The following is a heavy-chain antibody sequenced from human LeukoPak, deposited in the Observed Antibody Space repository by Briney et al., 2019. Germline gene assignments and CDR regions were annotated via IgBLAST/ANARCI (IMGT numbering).Heavy chain of an antibody. CDR2: INPNSGGT. Sequence: ASVKVSCKASGYTFTGYYMHWVRQAPGQGLEWMGWINPNSGGTNYAQKFQGRVTMTRDTSISTAYMELSRLRSDDTAVYYCARFPLSGYDSYNWFDPWGQGILVTVSS. J-gene: IGHJ5*02. V-gene: IGHV1-2*02. CDR3: ARFPLSGYDSYNWFDP. D-gene: IGHD5-12*01. CDR1: GYTFTGYY.